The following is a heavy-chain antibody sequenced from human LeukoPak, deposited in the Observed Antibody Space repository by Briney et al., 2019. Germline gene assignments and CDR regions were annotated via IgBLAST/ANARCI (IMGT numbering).Heavy chain of an antibody. V-gene: IGHV3-73*01. CDR2: IRSKANRYAT. Sequence: GGSLRLSRAPSAFTFRGSAMHWVRQASGNGLEWLGRIRSKANRYATAYAASVKGRFTIYRDDSKNTAYLQMNSLKTEDTAVYYCTWYYDILPGYYFDYWGQGTLVTVSS. D-gene: IGHD3-9*01. CDR3: TWYYDILPGYYFDY. J-gene: IGHJ4*02. CDR1: AFTFRGSA.